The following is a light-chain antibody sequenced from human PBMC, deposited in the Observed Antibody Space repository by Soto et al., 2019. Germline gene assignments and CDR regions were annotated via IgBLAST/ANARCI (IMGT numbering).Light chain of an antibody. CDR2: EAS. Sequence: DIQMTQSPSSLSASVGDRVTVTCRASQTITVYLNWYQQKPWKAPKLLIYEASTLQSGVPSRFSGSGSGAEFTLTISSLQPEDFASYYCQQSYRTPFTFGQGTRLEI. V-gene: IGKV1-39*01. J-gene: IGKJ2*01. CDR1: QTITVY. CDR3: QQSYRTPFT.